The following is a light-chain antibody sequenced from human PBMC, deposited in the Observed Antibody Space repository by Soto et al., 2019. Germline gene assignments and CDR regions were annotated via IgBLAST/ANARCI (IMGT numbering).Light chain of an antibody. CDR2: GAS. CDR3: HQYGGSPTWT. Sequence: EIVLTQSPDTLSLSPGERATLSCRASQSVSTSYLAWYQQKPGQAPRLLMYGASSRATGIPDRFSGSGSGTDFSLTISRLEPEDFAMYYCHQYGGSPTWTFGQGTTVEIK. V-gene: IGKV3-20*01. J-gene: IGKJ1*01. CDR1: QSVSTSY.